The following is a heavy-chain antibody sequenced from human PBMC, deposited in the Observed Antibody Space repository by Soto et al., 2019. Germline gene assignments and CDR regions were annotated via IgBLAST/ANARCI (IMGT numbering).Heavy chain of an antibody. CDR2: IYYSGRT. CDR3: ARHSYYYGSTYGCWLDP. CDR1: GGSINNYY. D-gene: IGHD3-10*01. J-gene: IGHJ5*02. V-gene: IGHV4-59*08. Sequence: SETLSLTCTVSGGSINNYYWSWIRQPPGKGLEWIGYIYYSGRTSYNPSLKSRVTISVDTSKNQFSLKLSSVTAADTAVYYCARHSYYYGSTYGCWLDPWGQGTLVTVSS.